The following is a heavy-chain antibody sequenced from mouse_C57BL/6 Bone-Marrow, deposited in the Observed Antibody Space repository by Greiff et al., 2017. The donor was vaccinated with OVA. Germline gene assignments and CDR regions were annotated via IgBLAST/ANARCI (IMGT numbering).Heavy chain of an antibody. V-gene: IGHV7-1*01. CDR3: ARDGDYDGGYFDV. CDR2: SRNKANDYTT. J-gene: IGHJ1*03. Sequence: EVQLVESGGGLVQSGRSLRLSCATSGFTFSDFYMEWVRQAPGKGLEWIAASRNKANDYTTEYSASVKGRFIVSRDTSQSILYLQMNALRAEDTAIYYCARDGDYDGGYFDVWGTGTTVTVSS. D-gene: IGHD2-4*01. CDR1: GFTFSDFY.